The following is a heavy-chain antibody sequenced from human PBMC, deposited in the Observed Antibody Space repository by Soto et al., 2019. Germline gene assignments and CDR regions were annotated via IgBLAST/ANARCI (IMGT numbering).Heavy chain of an antibody. J-gene: IGHJ6*02. CDR2: IYYSGST. CDR3: AASCVGCGGFNYYGMDV. D-gene: IGHD2-21*01. V-gene: IGHV4-31*03. Sequence: QVQLQESGPGLVKPSQTLSLTCTVSGGSISSGGYYWSWIRQHPGKGLEWIGYIYYSGSTYYNPSLKSRVTIAVDTSKNQFSLKLSSVTAADTAVYYFAASCVGCGGFNYYGMDVWGQGTTVTVSS. CDR1: GGSISSGGYY.